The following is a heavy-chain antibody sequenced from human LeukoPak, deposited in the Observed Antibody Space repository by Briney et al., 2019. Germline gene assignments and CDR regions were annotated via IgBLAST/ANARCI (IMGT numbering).Heavy chain of an antibody. CDR3: AKDSYCSSNSCYPHLFFDY. CDR1: GFTFSSYA. CDR2: ISSSGGST. Sequence: GGSLRLSCAASGFTFSSYAMSWVRQAPGKGLEWVSVISSSGGSTYYADSVKGRFTISRDNSKNTVYLQMSSLRAEDTAVYYCAKDSYCSSNSCYPHLFFDYWGQGTLVTVSS. D-gene: IGHD2-2*01. J-gene: IGHJ4*02. V-gene: IGHV3-23*01.